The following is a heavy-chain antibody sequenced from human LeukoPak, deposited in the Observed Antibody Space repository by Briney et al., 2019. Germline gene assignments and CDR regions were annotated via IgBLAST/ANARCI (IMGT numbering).Heavy chain of an antibody. CDR1: GGSISSGSYY. J-gene: IGHJ2*01. CDR2: VHTTGSL. Sequence: PSETLSLTCTVSGGSISSGSYYWSWIRQPAEKGLEWFGRVHTTGSLDYNPSLKSRVTISIDTACNHFSLMMDSVTTTDTAVYYCARGTKSPRTTVLTSFWYFDLWGRGTLVTVSS. V-gene: IGHV4-61*02. CDR3: ARGTKSPRTTVLTSFWYFDL. D-gene: IGHD4-17*01.